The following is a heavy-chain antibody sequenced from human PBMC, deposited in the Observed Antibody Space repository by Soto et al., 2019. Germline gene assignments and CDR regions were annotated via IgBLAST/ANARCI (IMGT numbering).Heavy chain of an antibody. V-gene: IGHV3-48*02. CDR2: ISADSETI. Sequence: PXGSLRLSCASSVRTFSTYSMNCVLQAPGKGLEWIAYISADSETIFYADSVKGRFTISRDDAERSLFLQMNSLRDEDTARYYCARLYYDYVWGQGTPVSVSS. J-gene: IGHJ6*01. CDR3: ARLYYDYV. D-gene: IGHD3-3*01. CDR1: VRTFSTYS.